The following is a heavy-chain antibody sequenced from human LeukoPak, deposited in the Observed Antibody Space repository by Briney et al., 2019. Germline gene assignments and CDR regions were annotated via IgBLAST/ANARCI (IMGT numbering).Heavy chain of an antibody. CDR2: INWNGGST. Sequence: PGGSLRLSCAASGFTFSDYYMSWVRQAPGKGLEWVSGINWNGGSTGYADSVKGRFTISRDNAKNSLYLQMNSLRAEDTALYHCARGVAVDWFDPWGQGTLVTVSS. CDR3: ARGVAVDWFDP. CDR1: GFTFSDYY. D-gene: IGHD2-15*01. J-gene: IGHJ5*02. V-gene: IGHV3-20*01.